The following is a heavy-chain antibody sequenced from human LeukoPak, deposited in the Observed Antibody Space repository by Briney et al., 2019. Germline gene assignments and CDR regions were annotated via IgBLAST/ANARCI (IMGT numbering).Heavy chain of an antibody. CDR2: IYHSGST. D-gene: IGHD1-26*01. Sequence: SETLSLTCTVSGYSISSGYYWGWIRQPPGKGLEWIGSIYHSGSTYYNPSLKSRVTISVDTSKNQFSLKLSSVTAADTAVYYCARMGGPNWFDLWGQGTLVTVSS. V-gene: IGHV4-38-2*02. J-gene: IGHJ5*02. CDR1: GYSISSGYY. CDR3: ARMGGPNWFDL.